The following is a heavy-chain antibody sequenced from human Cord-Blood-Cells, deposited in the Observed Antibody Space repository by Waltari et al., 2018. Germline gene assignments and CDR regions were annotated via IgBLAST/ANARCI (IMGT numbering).Heavy chain of an antibody. D-gene: IGHD2-2*01. CDR2: IKPNSGGT. CDR3: AMRPAYCSSTSCFDY. CDR1: GDTFTGYY. J-gene: IGHJ4*02. V-gene: IGHV1-2*02. Sequence: QVQLVQSGAEVKKPGASVKVSCKASGDTFTGYYTHWVRQAPGQGLEWVGWIKPNSGGTNDAQKFRDRVTMTRETSSGTAYMELSRVRSDDTDVYHCAMRPAYCSSTSCFDYWGQGTLVTVSS.